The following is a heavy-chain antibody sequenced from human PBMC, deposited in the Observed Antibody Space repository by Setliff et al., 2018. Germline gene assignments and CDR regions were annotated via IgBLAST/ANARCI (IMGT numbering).Heavy chain of an antibody. CDR3: ARLSSLDTAMVTVDY. CDR2: ISSSSSYI. CDR1: GFTFSSYS. D-gene: IGHD5-18*01. Sequence: GSLRLSCAASGFTFSSYSMNWVRQAPGKGLEWVSSISSSSSYIYYADSVKGRFTISRDNAKNSLYLQMNSLRAEDTAVYYCARLSSLDTAMVTVDYWGQGTLVTV. V-gene: IGHV3-21*01. J-gene: IGHJ4*02.